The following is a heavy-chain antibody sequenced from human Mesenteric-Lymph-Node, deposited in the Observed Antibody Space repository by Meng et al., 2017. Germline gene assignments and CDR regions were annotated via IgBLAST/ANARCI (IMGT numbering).Heavy chain of an antibody. J-gene: IGHJ5*01. CDR1: GDSVSSNSAA. Sequence: QVQLQQSRPGLVKPSQTLSLTCAISGDSVSSNSAAWTWIRQSPSRGLEWLGRTYYRSKWSIEYALSMKSRITINPDTSKNQFSLQLNSVTPGDTAVYYCASWRYDSWGQGTLVTVSS. V-gene: IGHV6-1*01. CDR3: ASWRYDS. CDR2: TYYRSKWSI.